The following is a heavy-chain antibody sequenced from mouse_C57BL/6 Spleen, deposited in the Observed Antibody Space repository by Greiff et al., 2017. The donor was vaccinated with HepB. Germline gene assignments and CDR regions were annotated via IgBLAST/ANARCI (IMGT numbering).Heavy chain of an antibody. D-gene: IGHD2-5*01. CDR3: ARDKRDSNYGNAMDY. V-gene: IGHV3-6*01. CDR1: GYSITSGYY. Sequence: VQLQQSGPGLVKPSQSLSLTCSVTGYSITSGYYWNWIRQFPGNKLEWMGYISYDGSNNYNPSLKNRISITRDTSKNQFFLKLNSVTTEDTATYDCARDKRDSNYGNAMDYWGQGTSVTVSS. CDR2: ISYDGSN. J-gene: IGHJ4*01.